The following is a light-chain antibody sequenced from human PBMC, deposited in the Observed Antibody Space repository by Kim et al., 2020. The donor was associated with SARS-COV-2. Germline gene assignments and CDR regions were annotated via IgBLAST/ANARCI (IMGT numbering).Light chain of an antibody. CDR3: QQYGNSPYT. V-gene: IGKV3-20*01. J-gene: IGKJ2*01. CDR1: QSVSSSN. CDR2: GAS. Sequence: WSTGERATLSCGASQSVSSSNLAWYQQKPGQAPRVLIYGASSRATGIPDRFSGSGSGTDFTLTISRLEPEDFAVYYCQQYGNSPYTFGQGTKLEIK.